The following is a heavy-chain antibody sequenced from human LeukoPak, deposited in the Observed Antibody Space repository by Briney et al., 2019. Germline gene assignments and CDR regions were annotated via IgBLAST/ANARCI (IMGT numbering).Heavy chain of an antibody. J-gene: IGHJ3*02. CDR3: ARALVGATSGAFDI. D-gene: IGHD1-26*01. CDR2: INPNSGGT. CDR1: GYTFTGYY. V-gene: IGHV1-2*04. Sequence: GASVKVSCKASGYTFTGYYMHWVRQAPGQGLEWMGWINPNSGGTNYAQKFQGWVTMTRDTSIGTAYMELSRLRSDDTAVYYCARALVGATSGAFDIWGQGTMVTVSS.